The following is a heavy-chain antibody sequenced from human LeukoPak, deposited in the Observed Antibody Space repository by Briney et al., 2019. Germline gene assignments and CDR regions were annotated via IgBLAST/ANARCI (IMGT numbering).Heavy chain of an antibody. CDR1: GFTFSSYG. J-gene: IGHJ4*02. V-gene: IGHV3-23*01. D-gene: IGHD2/OR15-2a*01. CDR2: ISGSGGST. CDR3: ANTPNRGRFDY. Sequence: GGSLRLSCAASGFTFSSYGMSWVRQAPGKGLEWVLAISGSGGSTYYADSVKGRFTISRDNSKNTLYLQMNSLRAEDTAVYYCANTPNRGRFDYWGQGTLVTVSS.